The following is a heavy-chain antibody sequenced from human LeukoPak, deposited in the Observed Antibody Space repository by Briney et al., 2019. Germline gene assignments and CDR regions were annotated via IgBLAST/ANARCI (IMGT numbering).Heavy chain of an antibody. J-gene: IGHJ4*02. CDR3: ARDHNYAFDN. Sequence: GGSLRLSCTASGFPFIEYSMNWVRQVPGKGLEWIAYVGIDSGNTKYADSVRGRFTISADKAKNSLYLQMNSLRVEDTAVYYCARDHNYAFDNWGQGTLVSVAS. CDR2: VGIDSGNT. CDR1: GFPFIEYS. D-gene: IGHD1-1*01. V-gene: IGHV3-48*01.